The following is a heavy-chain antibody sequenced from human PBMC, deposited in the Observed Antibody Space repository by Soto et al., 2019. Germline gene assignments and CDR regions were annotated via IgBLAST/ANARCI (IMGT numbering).Heavy chain of an antibody. Sequence: EVQLLESGGGLVQPGGSLRLSCAASGFTFGSSGMSWVRQAPGKGLEWISGLSGSGGSTYYADTVKGRFTISTDTSKSTLYLQMHSLRVEDTAVYYCAKDSGYDHTDLGQGTLVTVSS. V-gene: IGHV3-23*01. CDR2: LSGSGGST. CDR3: AKDSGYDHTD. CDR1: GFTFGSSG. D-gene: IGHD5-12*01. J-gene: IGHJ4*02.